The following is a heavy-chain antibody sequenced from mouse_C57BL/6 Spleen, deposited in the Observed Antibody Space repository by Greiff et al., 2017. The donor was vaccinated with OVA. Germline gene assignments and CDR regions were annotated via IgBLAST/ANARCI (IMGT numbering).Heavy chain of an antibody. CDR2: ISSGSSTI. V-gene: IGHV5-17*01. Sequence: VQLQQSGGGLVKPGGSLKLSCAASGFTFSDYGMHWVRQAPEKGLEWVAYISSGSSTIYYADTVKGRFTISRDNAKNTLFLQMTSLRSEDTAMYYCARGAVVADYAMDYWGQGTSVTVSS. D-gene: IGHD1-1*01. CDR3: ARGAVVADYAMDY. CDR1: GFTFSDYG. J-gene: IGHJ4*01.